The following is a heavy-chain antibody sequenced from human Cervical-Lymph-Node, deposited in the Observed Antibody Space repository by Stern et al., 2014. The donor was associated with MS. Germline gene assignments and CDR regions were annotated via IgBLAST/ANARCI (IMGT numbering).Heavy chain of an antibody. CDR1: GFTFSSYS. CDR3: ARGLSPTTYFDY. Sequence: EVQLVESGGGLVKPGGSLRLSCAASGFTFSSYSMTWVRQAPGMGLEGVSSISSTSNFIYYADSMKGRFTISRDNAKNSLYLQMNSLRADDAAVYYCARGLSPTTYFDYWGQGTLVAVSS. V-gene: IGHV3-21*01. D-gene: IGHD1-14*01. CDR2: ISSTSNFI. J-gene: IGHJ4*02.